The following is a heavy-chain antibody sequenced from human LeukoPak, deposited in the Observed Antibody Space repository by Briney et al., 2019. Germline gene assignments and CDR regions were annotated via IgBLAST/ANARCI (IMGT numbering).Heavy chain of an antibody. CDR3: AADGSYYLGYFDY. Sequence: PRASVKVSCKASGGTFSSYAISWVRQAPGQGLEWMGGIIPIFGTANYAQRFQGRVTITADKSTSTAYMELSSLRSEDTAVYYCAADGSYYLGYFDYWGQGTLVTVSS. CDR1: GGTFSSYA. V-gene: IGHV1-69*06. CDR2: IIPIFGTA. J-gene: IGHJ4*02. D-gene: IGHD1-26*01.